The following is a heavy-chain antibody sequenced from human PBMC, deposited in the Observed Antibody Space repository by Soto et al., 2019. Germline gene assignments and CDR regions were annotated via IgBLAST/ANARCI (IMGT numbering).Heavy chain of an antibody. Sequence: PSETLSLTCTVSGGSISSYYWSWIRQPPGRGLEWIGYLYYSGSTNYNPSLKSRVTISVDTSKNQFSLKLSSVTTADTAVYYCARQATPLDTLDYWGQGTLVTVSS. J-gene: IGHJ4*02. V-gene: IGHV4-59*01. D-gene: IGHD2-2*02. CDR3: ARQATPLDTLDY. CDR2: LYYSGST. CDR1: GGSISSYY.